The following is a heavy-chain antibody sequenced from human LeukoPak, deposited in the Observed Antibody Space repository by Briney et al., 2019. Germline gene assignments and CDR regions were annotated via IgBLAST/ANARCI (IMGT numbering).Heavy chain of an antibody. CDR1: GGSISSSSYY. CDR3: ARDANGGYSGYGYYFDY. Sequence: SETLSLTCTVSGGSISSSSYYWGWIRQPPGKGLEWFGSIYYSGSTFYNPSLKSRVTISVDTSKNQFSLKLSSVTAADTAVYYCARDANGGYSGYGYYFDYWGQGTLVTVSS. V-gene: IGHV4-39*07. J-gene: IGHJ4*02. D-gene: IGHD5-12*01. CDR2: IYYSGST.